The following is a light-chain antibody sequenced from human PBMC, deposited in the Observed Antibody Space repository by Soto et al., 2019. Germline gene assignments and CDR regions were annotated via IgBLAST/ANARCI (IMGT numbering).Light chain of an antibody. CDR3: LQYDDWPRT. V-gene: IGKV3-15*01. CDR2: GSS. CDR1: QGVGSN. Sequence: ETVMTQSPATLSVSPGERATLSCRASQGVGSNLAWYQQRPGQAPRLLIFGSSTRATGIPDRFSGSGFGAEFTLTISSLQSEDSAVYYCLQYDDWPRTFGQGTKVEIK. J-gene: IGKJ1*01.